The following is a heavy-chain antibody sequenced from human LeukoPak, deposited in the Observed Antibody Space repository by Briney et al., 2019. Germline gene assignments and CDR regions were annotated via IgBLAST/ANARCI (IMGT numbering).Heavy chain of an antibody. V-gene: IGHV1-18*01. J-gene: IGHJ6*02. CDR2: ISAYNGNT. CDR3: ARDNRGSSGYTYYYYYGMDV. CDR1: GYTFTSHG. Sequence: ASVKVSCKASGYTFTSHGISWVRQAPGQGLEWMGWISAYNGNTNYAQKLQGRVTMTTDTSTSTAYMELRSLRSDDTAVYYCARDNRGSSGYTYYYYYGMDVWGQGTTVTVSS. D-gene: IGHD6-19*01.